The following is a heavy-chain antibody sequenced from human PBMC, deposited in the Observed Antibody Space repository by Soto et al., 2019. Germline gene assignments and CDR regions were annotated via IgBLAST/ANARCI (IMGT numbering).Heavy chain of an antibody. V-gene: IGHV3-30*18. Sequence: QVQLVESGGGVVQPGRSLRLSCAASGLTFSRYAMFWVRQAPGNGLEWVAFISYDGSEKYYADSVKGRFTISRDNSRNTLYLQMNSLRAEDTAVYYCEKGSYSGTYSDFDYWGQGTLVTVSS. CDR2: ISYDGSEK. CDR3: EKGSYSGTYSDFDY. CDR1: GLTFSRYA. J-gene: IGHJ4*02. D-gene: IGHD1-26*01.